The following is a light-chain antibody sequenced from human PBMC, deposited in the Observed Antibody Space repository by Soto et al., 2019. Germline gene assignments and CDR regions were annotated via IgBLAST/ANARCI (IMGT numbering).Light chain of an antibody. CDR3: QQYTNWPPIT. CDR1: QSVGSY. CDR2: GSS. J-gene: IGKJ5*01. V-gene: IGKV3-15*01. Sequence: EIVMTQSPATLSVSPGEGVTLSCRASQSVGSYLAWYQQKLGQAPRLLIYGSSTRATGVPARFSGSGSGADFTLTISNLQSEDFAVYYCQQYTNWPPITFGQGTRLEIK.